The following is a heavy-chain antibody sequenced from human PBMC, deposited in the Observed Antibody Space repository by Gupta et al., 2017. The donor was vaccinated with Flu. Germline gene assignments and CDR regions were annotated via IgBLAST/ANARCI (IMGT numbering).Heavy chain of an antibody. CDR2: INHSGST. Sequence: QVQLQQWGAGLLKPSETLSLTCAVYGGSFSGYYWSWIRQPPGKGLEWIGEINHSGSTNYNPSLKSRVTISVDTSKNQFSLKLSSVTAADTAVYYCARVGFLPRYCSGGSCYRYTNWYFDLWGRGTLVTVSS. D-gene: IGHD2-15*01. J-gene: IGHJ2*01. CDR3: ARVGFLPRYCSGGSCYRYTNWYFDL. V-gene: IGHV4-34*01. CDR1: GGSFSGYY.